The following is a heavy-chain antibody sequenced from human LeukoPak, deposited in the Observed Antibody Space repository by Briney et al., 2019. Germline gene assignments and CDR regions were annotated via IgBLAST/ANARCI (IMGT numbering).Heavy chain of an antibody. V-gene: IGHV3-48*01. CDR2: ISSSSSTI. J-gene: IGHJ5*02. CDR1: GFTFSSYS. CDR3: ASDPIPYSSSPKWFDP. D-gene: IGHD6-6*01. Sequence: GGSLRLSCVASGFTFSSYSMNWVRQAPGKGLEWVAYISSSSSTIYYADSVKGRFTISRDNAKNLLYLQMNSLRAEDTAVYYCASDPIPYSSSPKWFDPWGQGTLVTVSS.